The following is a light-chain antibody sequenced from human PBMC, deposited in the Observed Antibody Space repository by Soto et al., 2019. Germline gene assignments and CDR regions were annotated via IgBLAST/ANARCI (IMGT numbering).Light chain of an antibody. V-gene: IGLV2-14*03. CDR2: DVS. J-gene: IGLJ2*01. CDR3: SAYSTSNTHVL. CDR1: SSDIGTYNY. Sequence: QSVLTQPAFVSGSPGQSITISCTGTSSDIGTYNYVSWYQQHPGKAPKLIMSDVSNRPSGVSDRFSGSMSDYTASLTISGLQTEDEADYYCSAYSTSNTHVLFGGGTKLTVL.